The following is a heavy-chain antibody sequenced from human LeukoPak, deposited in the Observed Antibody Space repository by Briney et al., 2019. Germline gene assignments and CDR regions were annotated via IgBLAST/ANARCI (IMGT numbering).Heavy chain of an antibody. CDR2: IYSGGST. D-gene: IGHD6-19*01. Sequence: GGSLRLSCAASGFTVSSNYMSWVRQAPGKGLEWVSVIYSGGSTYYADSVKGRLTISRDNSKNTLYLQMNSLRAEDTAVYYCAKDSSGWYHYFDYWGQGTLVTVSS. J-gene: IGHJ4*02. CDR3: AKDSSGWYHYFDY. CDR1: GFTVSSNY. V-gene: IGHV3-53*01.